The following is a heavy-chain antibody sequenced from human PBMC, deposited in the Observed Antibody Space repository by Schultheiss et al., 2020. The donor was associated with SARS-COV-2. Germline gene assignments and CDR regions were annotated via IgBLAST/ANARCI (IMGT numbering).Heavy chain of an antibody. CDR3: ARGNGYGGNSRYNWFDP. V-gene: IGHV4-59*12. J-gene: IGHJ5*02. CDR1: GGSFSGYY. CDR2: IYYSGST. D-gene: IGHD4-23*01. Sequence: SETLSLTCAVYGGSFSGYYWSWIRQPPGKGLEWIGYIYYSGSTSYNPSLKSRVTMSVDTSKNQFSLKLSSVTAADTAVYYCARGNGYGGNSRYNWFDPWGQGTLVTVSS.